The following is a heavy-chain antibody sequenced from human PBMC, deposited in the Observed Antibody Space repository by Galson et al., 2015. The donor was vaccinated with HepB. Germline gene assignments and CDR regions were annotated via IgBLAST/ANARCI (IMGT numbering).Heavy chain of an antibody. V-gene: IGHV3-30*02. CDR1: GFTFSSHG. CDR2: IQYDGKNE. D-gene: IGHD1-7*01. J-gene: IGHJ4*02. Sequence: SLRLSCAASGFTFSSHGMHWVRQAPGKGLEWVAFIQYDGKNEYYADSVKGRFTISRDNSKNTLYLQLNSLRSEDTAVYYCAKELSMGVTGTSFYWGQGALVTVSS. CDR3: AKELSMGVTGTSFY.